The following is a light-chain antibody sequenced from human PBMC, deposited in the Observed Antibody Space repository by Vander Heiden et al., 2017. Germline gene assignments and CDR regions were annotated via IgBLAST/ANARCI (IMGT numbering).Light chain of an antibody. CDR3: MQSVQFPLT. CDR1: QSLLHTDGKNN. J-gene: IGKJ4*01. Sequence: IVMTQTLLPLFVTSGQPASISCKHSQSLLHTDGKNNFQWYLQKQGQPTQLLMYEASDRFSGVPDWYSGSGSGTDFTLKISRLVAEDVGIYPSMQSVQFPLTCGRGTGVEVK. CDR2: EAS. V-gene: IGKV2D-29*01.